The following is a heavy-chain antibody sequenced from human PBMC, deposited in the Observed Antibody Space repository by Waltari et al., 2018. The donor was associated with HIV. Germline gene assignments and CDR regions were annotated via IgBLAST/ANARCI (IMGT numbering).Heavy chain of an antibody. CDR2: MRNSGDIR. CDR3: ARDRWYYFDTSDYFYDY. CDR1: GFTFSDYY. D-gene: IGHD3-22*01. V-gene: IGHV3-11*01. Sequence: QVQLVESGGGLVKPGGSLRLSCAASGFTFSDYYMTWIRQAPGKGLEWISYMRNSGDIRYYADSVKGRFTISGDNAKNSLYLQMNSLRAEDTAVYYCARDRWYYFDTSDYFYDYWGQGTLVTVSS. J-gene: IGHJ4*02.